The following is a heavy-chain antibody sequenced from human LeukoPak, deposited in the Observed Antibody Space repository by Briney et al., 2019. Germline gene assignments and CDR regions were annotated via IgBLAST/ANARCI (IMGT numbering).Heavy chain of an antibody. J-gene: IGHJ4*02. CDR2: IYYSGST. CDR3: ARHTGSYSFDY. CDR1: GGSISSYY. Sequence: SETLSLACTVSGGSISSYYWSWIRQPPGKGLEWIGYIYYSGSTNYNPSLKSRVSISVDTSKNQFSLKLSSVTAADTAVYYCARHTGSYSFDYWGQGTLVTVSS. D-gene: IGHD5-18*01. V-gene: IGHV4-59*01.